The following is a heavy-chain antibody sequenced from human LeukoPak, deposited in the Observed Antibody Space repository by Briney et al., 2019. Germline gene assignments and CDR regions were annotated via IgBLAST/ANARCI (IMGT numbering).Heavy chain of an antibody. CDR1: GFTFSDYY. J-gene: IGHJ4*02. D-gene: IGHD2-21*02. CDR3: ARYEVVTAITYYFDY. CDR2: ISSSSSYT. V-gene: IGHV3-11*03. Sequence: GGSLRLSCAVSGFTFSDYYTSWIRQAPGKGLEWVSYISSSSSYTNYADSVKGRFPISRDNAKNLLYLQMNSLRAEDTAVYYCARYEVVTAITYYFDYWGQGTLVTVSS.